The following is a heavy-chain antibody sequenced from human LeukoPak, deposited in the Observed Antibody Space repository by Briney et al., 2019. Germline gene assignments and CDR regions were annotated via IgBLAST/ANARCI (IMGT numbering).Heavy chain of an antibody. CDR1: GYTFSNYG. Sequence: SVKVSCKASGYTFSNYGISWVRQAPGQGLEWMGGIIPIFGTANYAQKFQGRVTITADESTSTAYMELSSLRSEDTAVYYCARDPYYYDSSGGPFDYWGQGTLVTVSS. CDR2: IIPIFGTA. J-gene: IGHJ4*02. CDR3: ARDPYYYDSSGGPFDY. D-gene: IGHD3-22*01. V-gene: IGHV1-69*13.